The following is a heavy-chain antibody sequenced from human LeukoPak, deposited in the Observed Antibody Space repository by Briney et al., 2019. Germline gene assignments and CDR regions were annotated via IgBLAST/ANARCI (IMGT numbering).Heavy chain of an antibody. J-gene: IGHJ4*02. D-gene: IGHD6-13*01. V-gene: IGHV3-23*01. CDR2: ISGSGGST. CDR1: GFTFSTYG. Sequence: GGSLRLSCAASGFTFSTYGMHWVRQAPGKGLEWVSGISGSGGSTYYADSVKGRFTISRDNSKDTLFLQMNSLRAEDTAVYYCAKMDSIAAAGTFDYWGQGTLVTVSS. CDR3: AKMDSIAAAGTFDY.